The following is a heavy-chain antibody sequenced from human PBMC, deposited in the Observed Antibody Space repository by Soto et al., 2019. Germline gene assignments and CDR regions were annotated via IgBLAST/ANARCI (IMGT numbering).Heavy chain of an antibody. Sequence: EVQLLESGGGLVQPGGSLRLSCAPSGFTFSTYAMSWVRQAPGKGLEWVSGISGSGGSTYYADSVKGRFTISRDNFKNTLYLQMNSLRPEDTAVYYCAKGKYTDIVVVPAATYFDYWGQGTLVTVSS. CDR3: AKGKYTDIVVVPAATYFDY. CDR2: ISGSGGST. V-gene: IGHV3-23*01. CDR1: GFTFSTYA. D-gene: IGHD2-2*01. J-gene: IGHJ4*02.